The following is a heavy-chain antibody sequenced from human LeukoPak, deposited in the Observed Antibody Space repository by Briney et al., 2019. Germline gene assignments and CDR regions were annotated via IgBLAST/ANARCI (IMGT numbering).Heavy chain of an antibody. D-gene: IGHD6-13*01. CDR2: TWYDGDHT. Sequence: GGSLRLSCAASGFIFRNYGMHWVRQAPGKGLEWVAVTWYDGDHTYYADSVKGRFTISRDNFKNTLYLQMNNLRADDMAVYYCARELAADPYYDYAMDVWGQGTTVTISS. CDR1: GFIFRNYG. J-gene: IGHJ6*02. V-gene: IGHV3-33*01. CDR3: ARELAADPYYDYAMDV.